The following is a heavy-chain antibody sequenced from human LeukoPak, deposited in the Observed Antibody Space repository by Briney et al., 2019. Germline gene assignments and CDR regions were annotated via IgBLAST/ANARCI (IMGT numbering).Heavy chain of an antibody. CDR3: ARGYMTRGAFDI. J-gene: IGHJ3*02. D-gene: IGHD5-12*01. V-gene: IGHV4-31*03. Sequence: PSQTLSLTCTVSGGSISSGGYYWSWIRQHPGKGLEWIGYIYYSGSTYYNPSLKSRVTISVDTSKNQFSLKLSSVTAADTAVYYCARGYMTRGAFDIWGQGTMVTVSS. CDR2: IYYSGST. CDR1: GGSISSGGYY.